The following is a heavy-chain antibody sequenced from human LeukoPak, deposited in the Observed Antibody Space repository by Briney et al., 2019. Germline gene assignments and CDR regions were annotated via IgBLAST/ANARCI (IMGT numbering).Heavy chain of an antibody. Sequence: GLSLRLSCAASGLTSGSYWMSWVRHTPGKGLEWVANIKHDGSERNYMESVKGRFTISRDNGKNSLHLQMNNLRAEDTAVYYCAAGSGWSSEYWGQRTLVTVSS. D-gene: IGHD6-19*01. CDR2: IKHDGSER. V-gene: IGHV3-7*03. CDR1: GLTSGSYW. J-gene: IGHJ4*02. CDR3: AAGSGWSSEY.